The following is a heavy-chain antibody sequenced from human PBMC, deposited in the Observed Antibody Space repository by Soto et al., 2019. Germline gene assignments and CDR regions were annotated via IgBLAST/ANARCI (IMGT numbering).Heavy chain of an antibody. Sequence: LSLTCTVSGGSISSYYWSWIRQPPGKGLEWIGYIYYSGSTNYNPSLKSRVTISVDTSKNQFSLKLSSVTAADTAVYYCARQGYYYFMDVWGKRTTVTVSS. V-gene: IGHV4-59*08. CDR2: IYYSGST. CDR3: ARQGYYYFMDV. CDR1: GGSISSYY. J-gene: IGHJ6*03.